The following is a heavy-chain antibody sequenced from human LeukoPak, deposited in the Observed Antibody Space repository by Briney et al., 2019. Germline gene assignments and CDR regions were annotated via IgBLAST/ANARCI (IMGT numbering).Heavy chain of an antibody. D-gene: IGHD3-3*01. V-gene: IGHV4-30-4*01. Sequence: SQTLSLTCTVSGGSISSGDYYWSWIRQPPGKGLEWIGYIYYSGSTYYNPSLKSRVTISVDTSKNQFPLKLSSVTAADTAVYYCARAKSIFGDAFDIWGQGTMVTVSS. CDR2: IYYSGST. CDR3: ARAKSIFGDAFDI. CDR1: GGSISSGDYY. J-gene: IGHJ3*02.